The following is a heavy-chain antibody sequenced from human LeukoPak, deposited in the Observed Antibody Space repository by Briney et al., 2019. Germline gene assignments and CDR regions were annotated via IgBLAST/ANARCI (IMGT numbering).Heavy chain of an antibody. D-gene: IGHD3-10*01. CDR2: IYSGGST. J-gene: IGHJ4*02. CDR1: GFTVSSNY. V-gene: IGHV3-66*02. CDR3: ARTRAWFGGTYFDY. Sequence: QPGGSLRLSCAASGFTVSSNYMSWVRQAPGKGLEWVSVIYSGGSTYYADSVKGRFTISRDNSKNTLYLQMNSLRAEDTAVYYCARTRAWFGGTYFDYWGQGTLVTVSS.